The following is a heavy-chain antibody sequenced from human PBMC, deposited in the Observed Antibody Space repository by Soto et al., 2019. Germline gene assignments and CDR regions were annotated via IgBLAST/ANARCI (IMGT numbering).Heavy chain of an antibody. J-gene: IGHJ4*02. V-gene: IGHV3-30*03. Sequence: QVQLVESGGGVVQPGRSLRLSCAASGFTFSSYGMHWVRQAPGKGLEWVAVISYDGSNKYYADSVKGRFTISRDNSKNTLYLQMNSLRAEDTAVYSCATYIVLVPAGTRVDYWGQGTLVTVSS. CDR1: GFTFSSYG. D-gene: IGHD2-2*01. CDR2: ISYDGSNK. CDR3: ATYIVLVPAGTRVDY.